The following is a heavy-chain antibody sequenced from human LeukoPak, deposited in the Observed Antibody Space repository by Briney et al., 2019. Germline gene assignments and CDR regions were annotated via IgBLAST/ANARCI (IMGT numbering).Heavy chain of an antibody. Sequence: ASVKVSCKASGYTFATYGFCWVRQAPGHGLEWMGWISANTGKTDYAQKFQGRVTMTTDTSTSTAYMELRSLRPDDTAVYYCAKVAGDRMYYWGQGTLLTVSS. J-gene: IGHJ4*02. V-gene: IGHV1-18*01. CDR1: GYTFATYG. CDR2: ISANTGKT. CDR3: AKVAGDRMYY. D-gene: IGHD6-13*01.